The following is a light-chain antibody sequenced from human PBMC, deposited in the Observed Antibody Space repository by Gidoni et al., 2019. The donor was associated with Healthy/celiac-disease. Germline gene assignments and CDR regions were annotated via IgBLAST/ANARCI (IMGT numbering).Light chain of an antibody. J-gene: IGKJ3*01. CDR3: QQYDNLPFT. Sequence: DIPTTQSTSSLSASVGDRVTITCQASQDISNYLNWYQQKPGKAPKLLIYDASNLETVVPSRFSGSGSGTDFTFTISSLQPEDIATYYCQQYDNLPFTFGPGTKVDIK. V-gene: IGKV1-33*01. CDR1: QDISNY. CDR2: DAS.